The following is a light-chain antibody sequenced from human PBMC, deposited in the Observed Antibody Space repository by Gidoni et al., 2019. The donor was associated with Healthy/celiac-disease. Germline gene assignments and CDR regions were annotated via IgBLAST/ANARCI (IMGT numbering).Light chain of an antibody. V-gene: IGLV3-25*03. J-gene: IGLJ1*01. Sequence: SYELTQPPSVSVSPGQTARSTCFGDALPKQYAYWYQQKPGQAPVMVIYKDSERPSGIPERFSGSSSGTTVTLTISGVQAEDEADYYCQSADSSGTYVFGTGTKVTVL. CDR1: ALPKQY. CDR2: KDS. CDR3: QSADSSGTYV.